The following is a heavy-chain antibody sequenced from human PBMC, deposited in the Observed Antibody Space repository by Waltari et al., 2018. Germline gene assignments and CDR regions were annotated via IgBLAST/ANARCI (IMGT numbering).Heavy chain of an antibody. CDR1: GYSISSGYY. Sequence: QVQLQESGPGLVKPSETLSLTCAVSGYSISSGYYWGWIRQPPGKGLEWIGSIYHSGSTYYNPSLKSRVTISVDTSKNQFSLKLSSVTAADTAVYYCARHERDGLVVVAATPDYWGQGTLVTVSS. CDR3: ARHERDGLVVVAATPDY. V-gene: IGHV4-38-2*01. J-gene: IGHJ4*02. D-gene: IGHD2-15*01. CDR2: IYHSGST.